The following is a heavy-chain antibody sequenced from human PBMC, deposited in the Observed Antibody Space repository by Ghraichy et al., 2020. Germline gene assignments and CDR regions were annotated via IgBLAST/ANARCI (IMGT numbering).Heavy chain of an antibody. D-gene: IGHD3-22*01. Sequence: ASVKVSCKASGYTFTSYYMHWVRQAPGQGLEWMGIINPSGGSTSYAQKFQGSVTMTRDTSTSTVYMELSSLRSEDTAVYYCAVSLPPDRSGYYYYSGNFDYWGQGTLVTVSS. CDR3: AVSLPPDRSGYYYYSGNFDY. CDR2: INPSGGST. J-gene: IGHJ4*02. CDR1: GYTFTSYY. V-gene: IGHV1-46*01.